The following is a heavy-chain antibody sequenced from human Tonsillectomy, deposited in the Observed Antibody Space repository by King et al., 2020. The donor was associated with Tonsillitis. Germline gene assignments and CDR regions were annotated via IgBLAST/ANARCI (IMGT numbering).Heavy chain of an antibody. CDR3: ATLLRLDGLDRRYRFDH. J-gene: IGHJ5*02. Sequence: LVQSGAEVKKPGESLKISCRGSGYSFISYWIAWVRQMPGKGLEWMGVIFPGDSDTIYSPSFEGQVTISADKSITTAYLQWSSLKASDTAIYYCATLLRLDGLDRRYRFDHWGQGTLVSVSS. D-gene: IGHD1-1*01. V-gene: IGHV5-51*03. CDR2: IFPGDSDT. CDR1: GYSFISYW.